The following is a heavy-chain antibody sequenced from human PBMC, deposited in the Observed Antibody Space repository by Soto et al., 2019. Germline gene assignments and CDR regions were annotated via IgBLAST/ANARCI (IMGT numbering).Heavy chain of an antibody. Sequence: TSETPSLTCSVSGYSVTSSDYYWAWIXQPPGKGLEWIGSMFYSGLTYYNPSLKSRVTLSVDTSKNQFSVRLNPVTAADTAVYYCAPLSVSLSGPYGIHVWGQGTTVTVSS. V-gene: IGHV4-39*05. CDR3: APLSVSLSGPYGIHV. D-gene: IGHD2-15*01. CDR2: MFYSGLT. J-gene: IGHJ6*02. CDR1: GYSVTSSDYY.